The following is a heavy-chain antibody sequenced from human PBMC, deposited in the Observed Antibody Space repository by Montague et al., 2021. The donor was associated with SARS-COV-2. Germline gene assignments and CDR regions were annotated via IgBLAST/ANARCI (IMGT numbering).Heavy chain of an antibody. D-gene: IGHD6-13*01. J-gene: IGHJ4*02. CDR2: TYYRAKWYY. CDR3: ARDSRYSLSWSFDY. Sequence: CAISGDSVSSHTPAWNWITQSPSTGFERLGRTYYRAKWYYDYAVXXKSRMTISPDTSKNQFSLQLSSVTPEDRAVYYCARDSRYSLSWSFDYWGQGTLVTVSS. CDR1: GDSVSSHTPA. V-gene: IGHV6-1*01.